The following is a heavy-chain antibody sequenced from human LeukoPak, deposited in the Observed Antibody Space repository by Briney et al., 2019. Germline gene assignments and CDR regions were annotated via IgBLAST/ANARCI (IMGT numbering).Heavy chain of an antibody. V-gene: IGHV1-8*02. CDR1: GGTFSSDA. CDR3: ARLAASSGYYEDY. CDR2: MNPNSGNT. J-gene: IGHJ4*02. D-gene: IGHD3-22*01. Sequence: ASVKVSCKASGGTFSSDAISWVRQATGQGLEWMGWMNPNSGNTGYAQKFQGRVTMTRNTSISTAYMELSSLRSEDTAVYYCARLAASSGYYEDYWGQGTLVTVSS.